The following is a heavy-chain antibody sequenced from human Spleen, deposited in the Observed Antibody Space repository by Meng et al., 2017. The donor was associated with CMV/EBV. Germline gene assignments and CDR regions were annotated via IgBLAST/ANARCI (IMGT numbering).Heavy chain of an antibody. Sequence: ASGYTFTSYHMHWVRQAPGQGLEWMGVISPLGGNTTYAQKFQGRVVMTRDTSTSTVFVEMSSLTSEDTAVYYCARLIARFRGNYFDYWGQGTLVTVSS. CDR1: GYTFTSYH. CDR2: ISPLGGNT. CDR3: ARLIARFRGNYFDY. D-gene: IGHD6-6*01. J-gene: IGHJ4*02. V-gene: IGHV1-46*01.